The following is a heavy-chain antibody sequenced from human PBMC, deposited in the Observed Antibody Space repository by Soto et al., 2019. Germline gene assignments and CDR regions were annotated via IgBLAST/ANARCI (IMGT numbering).Heavy chain of an antibody. J-gene: IGHJ4*02. V-gene: IGHV1-2*04. D-gene: IGHD6-19*01. CDR1: GYIFTGYY. CDR2: INPNSGDT. CDR3: ATSRISIAVAGETEYYFDY. Sequence: ASVKVSCKASGYIFTGYYMHWVRQAPGQGLEWMGWINPNSGDTNYTQKFQGSVTMTRDTSISTAYMELSRLRSDDTAVYYCATSRISIAVAGETEYYFDYWGQGTLVTVSS.